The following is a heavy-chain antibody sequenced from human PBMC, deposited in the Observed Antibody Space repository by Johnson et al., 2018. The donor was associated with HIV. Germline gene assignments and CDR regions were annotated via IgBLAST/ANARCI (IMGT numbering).Heavy chain of an antibody. J-gene: IGHJ3*02. D-gene: IGHD2-15*01. CDR3: TGRDLLRAFDI. Sequence: QVQLVESGGGLVKPGGSLRLSCAASGFTVSSNYMSWVRQAPGKGLEWVSYISSSGSTIYYADSVKGRFTISRDNGNNSLYLQMNSLRAEDAAVYYCTGRDLLRAFDIWGQGTMVTVSS. V-gene: IGHV3-11*04. CDR1: GFTVSSNY. CDR2: ISSSGSTI.